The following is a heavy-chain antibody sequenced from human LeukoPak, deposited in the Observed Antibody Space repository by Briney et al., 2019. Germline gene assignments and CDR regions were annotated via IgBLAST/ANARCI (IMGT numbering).Heavy chain of an antibody. CDR3: ARDVAGTLYDAFDI. D-gene: IGHD6-19*01. CDR2: VKQDGSDK. J-gene: IGHJ3*02. Sequence: GGSLRLSCAASGFTFSGYWMSWVRQAPGKGLEWVANVKQDGSDKFYVDSVKGRFTISRDNAKNSLYLQMNSLRAEDTAVYYCARDVAGTLYDAFDIWGQGTMVTVSS. CDR1: GFTFSGYW. V-gene: IGHV3-7*01.